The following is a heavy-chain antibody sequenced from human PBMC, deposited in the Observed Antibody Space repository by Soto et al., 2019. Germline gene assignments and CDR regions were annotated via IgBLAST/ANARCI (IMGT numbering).Heavy chain of an antibody. V-gene: IGHV1-69*02. CDR2: VNPIVGMS. Sequence: QVQLVQSGAEVKKPGSSVKVSCTASGGTFNSYTINWVRQAPGQGLEWVGRVNPIVGMSNSAQKFQGRVTITADTSTSKAYMDLTSLKSEDTAVYYCATSYGSGSAHFDYWGKGTLVTVSS. CDR3: ATSYGSGSAHFDY. CDR1: GGTFNSYT. D-gene: IGHD3-10*01. J-gene: IGHJ4*02.